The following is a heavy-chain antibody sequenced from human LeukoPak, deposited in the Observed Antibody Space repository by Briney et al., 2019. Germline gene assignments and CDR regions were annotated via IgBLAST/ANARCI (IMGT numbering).Heavy chain of an antibody. Sequence: SETLSLTCTVSGGSISSSSYYWGWIRQPPGKGLEWIGSIYYSGSTYYNPSLKSRVTISVDTSRNQFSLKLSSVTAADTAVYYCARDSVVVAARGAFDIWGQGTMVTVSS. CDR3: ARDSVVVAARGAFDI. CDR2: IYYSGST. J-gene: IGHJ3*02. V-gene: IGHV4-39*07. CDR1: GGSISSSSYY. D-gene: IGHD2-15*01.